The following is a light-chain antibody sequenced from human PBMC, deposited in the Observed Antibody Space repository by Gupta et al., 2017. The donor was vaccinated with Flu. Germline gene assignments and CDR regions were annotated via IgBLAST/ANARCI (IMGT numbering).Light chain of an antibody. J-gene: IGLJ3*02. CDR1: SSNIGNNY. CDR3: AAWDDSLSAWV. V-gene: IGLV1-47*01. CDR2: RND. Sequence: QSVLTQPPSASGTPGQRVTISCSGSSSNIGNNYIYWYHQFPGTAPKVVIYRNDQRPSGVPDRFTGSKSGTSASLAIGRLRPEDEADYYCAAWDDSLSAWVFGGGTKLTV.